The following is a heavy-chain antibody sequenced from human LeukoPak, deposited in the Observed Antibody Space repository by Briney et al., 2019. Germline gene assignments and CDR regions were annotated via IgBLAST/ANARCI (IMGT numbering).Heavy chain of an antibody. CDR1: GFTFSSYG. Sequence: GRSLRLSCAASGFTFSSYGMHWVRQAPGKGLEWVAVISYDGSNKYYADSVKGRFTISRDNSKNTLYLQMNSLRAEDTAVYYCAKNRDRGVPTYYYDSSGSSHFDFWGRGTLVTVSS. V-gene: IGHV3-30*18. CDR3: AKNRDRGVPTYYYDSSGSSHFDF. CDR2: ISYDGSNK. J-gene: IGHJ2*01. D-gene: IGHD3-22*01.